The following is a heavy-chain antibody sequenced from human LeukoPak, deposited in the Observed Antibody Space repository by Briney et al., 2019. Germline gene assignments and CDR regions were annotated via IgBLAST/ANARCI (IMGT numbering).Heavy chain of an antibody. V-gene: IGHV4-34*01. J-gene: IGHJ4*02. Sequence: ASETLSLTCAVYGGSFSGYYWSWVRQPPGKGLEWIGEINHSGSTNYNPSLKSRVTISVDTSKNQFSLKLSSVTAADTAVYYCARGLGGSIAVAGTAFDYWGQGTLVTVSS. CDR2: INHSGST. CDR1: GGSFSGYY. CDR3: ARGLGGSIAVAGTAFDY. D-gene: IGHD6-19*01.